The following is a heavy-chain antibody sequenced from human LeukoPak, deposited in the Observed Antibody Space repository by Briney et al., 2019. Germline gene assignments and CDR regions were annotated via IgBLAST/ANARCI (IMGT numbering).Heavy chain of an antibody. CDR3: ARGNSSGWYGGFDY. J-gene: IGHJ4*02. CDR2: IYYSGST. D-gene: IGHD6-19*01. V-gene: IGHV4-31*03. CDR1: GGSISSGGYY. Sequence: PSETLSLTCTVSGGSISSGGYYWSWIRQHPGKGLEWIGYIYYSGSTYYNPSLKSRVTISVDTSKNQFSLKLSSVTAADTAVYYCARGNSSGWYGGFDYWGQGILVTVSS.